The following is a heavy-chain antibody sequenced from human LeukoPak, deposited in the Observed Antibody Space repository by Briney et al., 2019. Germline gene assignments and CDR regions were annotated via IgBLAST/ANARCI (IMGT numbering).Heavy chain of an antibody. CDR2: INSDGSST. J-gene: IGHJ5*02. Sequence: GGSLRLSCAPSGFIFSNYWIHWVRHAPGKGLVWVSRINSDGSSTTYADSVKGRFTISRDNAKNTQYLQMNSLRAEDTAVYYCARDGVEFYNWFDPWGQGTLVTVSS. CDR3: ARDGVEFYNWFDP. CDR1: GFIFSNYW. D-gene: IGHD2-21*01. V-gene: IGHV3-74*01.